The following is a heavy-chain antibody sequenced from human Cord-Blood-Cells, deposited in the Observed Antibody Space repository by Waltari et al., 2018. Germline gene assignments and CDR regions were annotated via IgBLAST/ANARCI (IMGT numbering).Heavy chain of an antibody. CDR3: ARSGRGYCSSTSCLYYYYMDV. D-gene: IGHD2-2*01. CDR1: GGSFSSYY. V-gene: IGHV4-4*07. J-gene: IGHJ6*03. CDR2: IYTSGST. Sequence: QVQLQESGPGLVKPSETLSLTCTVSGGSFSSYYWSWTRQPAGKGLAWIGRIYTSGSTNYNPSIKSRVTMSVDTSKNQFSLKLSSVTAADTAVYYCARSGRGYCSSTSCLYYYYMDVWGKGTTVTVSS.